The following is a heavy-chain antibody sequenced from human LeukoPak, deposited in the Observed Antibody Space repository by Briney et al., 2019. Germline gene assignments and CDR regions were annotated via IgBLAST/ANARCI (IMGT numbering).Heavy chain of an antibody. CDR2: IYYSGST. CDR1: GGSITSKTYY. V-gene: IGHV4-39*07. Sequence: SETLSLTCTVSGGSITSKTYYWGWIRQPPGKGLEWIATIYYSGSTYYNPSLKSRVTISVDTSKNQFSLKLSSVTAADTAVYYCARDHYSSSWYYFDYWGQGTLVTVSS. CDR3: ARDHYSSSWYYFDY. D-gene: IGHD6-13*01. J-gene: IGHJ4*02.